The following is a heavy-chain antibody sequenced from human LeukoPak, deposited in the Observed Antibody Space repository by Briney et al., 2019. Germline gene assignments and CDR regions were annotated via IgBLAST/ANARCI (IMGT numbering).Heavy chain of an antibody. Sequence: SETLSLTCTVSGCSISSGSYYWSWIRQPAGKGLEWIGRIYTSGSTNYNPSLKSRVTISVDTSKNQFSLKLSSVTAADTAVYYYVWGSYPRNYFDYWGQGTLVTVSS. CDR1: GCSISSGSYY. J-gene: IGHJ4*02. CDR2: IYTSGST. V-gene: IGHV4-61*02. CDR3: VWGSYPRNYFDY. D-gene: IGHD3-16*01.